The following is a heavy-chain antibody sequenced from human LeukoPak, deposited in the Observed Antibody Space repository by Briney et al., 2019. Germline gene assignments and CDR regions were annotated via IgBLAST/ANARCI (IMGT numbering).Heavy chain of an antibody. CDR3: AREYSSSSEPLYYFAY. D-gene: IGHD6-6*01. V-gene: IGHV3-30*03. Sequence: PGGSLRLSCAASGFTFSSYGMHWVRQAPSKGLEWVAVIKYDGSRKYYADSVKGRFTISRDNSKNTLYLQISSLRAEDAAVYYCAREYSSSSEPLYYFAYWGQGVLVTVSS. J-gene: IGHJ4*02. CDR1: GFTFSSYG. CDR2: IKYDGSRK.